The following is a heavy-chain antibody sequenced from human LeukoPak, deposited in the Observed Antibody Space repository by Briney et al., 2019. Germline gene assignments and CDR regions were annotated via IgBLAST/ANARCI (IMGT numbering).Heavy chain of an antibody. CDR2: IYYSGST. J-gene: IGHJ4*02. D-gene: IGHD6-13*01. V-gene: IGHV4-39*07. CDR1: GGSISRIRYY. Sequence: PETLSLTCTVSGGSISRIRYYWGWIRQPPGKGLEGIGRIYYSGSTYYNPSLKIRVTISVDTSKNQFSLKLSSVTAADTAVCYCASIGSCWYVDFWGQGTLVTVSS. CDR3: ASIGSCWYVDF.